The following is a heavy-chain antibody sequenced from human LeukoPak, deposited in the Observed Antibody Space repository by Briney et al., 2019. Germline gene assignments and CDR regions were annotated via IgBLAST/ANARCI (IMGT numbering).Heavy chain of an antibody. J-gene: IGHJ5*02. V-gene: IGHV1-2*06. CDR1: GYTFTGYY. CDR2: INPNSGGT. Sequence: ASVKVSCKASGYTFTGYYMHWVQQAPGQGLEWMGRINPNSGGTNYAQKFQGRVTMTRDPSISTAYMELSRLRSDDTAVYYCARAQGAHWGYWFDPWGQGTLVTVSS. D-gene: IGHD3-16*01. CDR3: ARAQGAHWGYWFDP.